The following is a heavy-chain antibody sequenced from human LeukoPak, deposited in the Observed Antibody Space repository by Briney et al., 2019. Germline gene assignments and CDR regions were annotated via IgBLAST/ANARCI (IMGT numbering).Heavy chain of an antibody. CDR2: ISAYNGNT. D-gene: IGHD6-13*01. V-gene: IGHV1-18*04. Sequence: ASVKVSCKASGYTFTGYYMHWVRQAPGQGLEWMGWISAYNGNTNYAQKLQGRVTMTTDTSTSTAYMELRSLRSDDTAVYYCARDGRYSSSWYYFDYWGQGTLVTVSS. CDR3: ARDGRYSSSWYYFDY. J-gene: IGHJ4*02. CDR1: GYTFTGYY.